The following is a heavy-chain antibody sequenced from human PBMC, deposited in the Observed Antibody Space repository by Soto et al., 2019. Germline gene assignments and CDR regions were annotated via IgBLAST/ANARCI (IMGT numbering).Heavy chain of an antibody. V-gene: IGHV4-34*01. CDR1: CGVFGVS. CDR2: INHSGST. J-gene: IGHJ2*01. D-gene: IGHD1-7*01. Sequence: PSGALALPCASFCGVFGVSFVAGSGTPPGKGMEWIGEINHSGSTNFNPSLKSRVSISVDTSKKQFSLKLSSVTAADTAVYYCAAHLKTTTTVYWYFDLWGRGTLVTLSS. CDR3: AAHLKTTTTVYWYFDL.